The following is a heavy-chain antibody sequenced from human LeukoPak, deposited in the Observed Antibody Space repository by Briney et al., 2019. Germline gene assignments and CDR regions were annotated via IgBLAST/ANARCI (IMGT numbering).Heavy chain of an antibody. CDR2: IIPIFGTA. CDR3: AKVRSGYSNLNYYYYYMDV. Sequence: ASVKVSCKASGGTFSSYAISWVRQAPGQGLGWMGGIIPIFGTANYAQKFQGRVTITADKSTSTAYMELSSLRSEDTAVYYCAKVRSGYSNLNYYYYYMDVWGKGTTVTVSS. CDR1: GGTFSSYA. D-gene: IGHD4-11*01. V-gene: IGHV1-69*06. J-gene: IGHJ6*03.